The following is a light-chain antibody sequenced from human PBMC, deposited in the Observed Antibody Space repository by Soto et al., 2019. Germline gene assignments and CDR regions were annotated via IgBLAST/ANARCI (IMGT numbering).Light chain of an antibody. CDR1: DSQNRVNH. CDR2: DKH. V-gene: IGLV1-51*01. CDR3: ATRDSRWTGYI. Sequence: QSVLAQPPSVSAAPGQKVSISCSGSDSQNRVNHVSWYQQLPATATELLSYDKHKRPSGISGRCSGSRSGTSATLLTTGLQTGDAADSYSATRDSRWTGYIFRTGTKVTVL. J-gene: IGLJ1*01.